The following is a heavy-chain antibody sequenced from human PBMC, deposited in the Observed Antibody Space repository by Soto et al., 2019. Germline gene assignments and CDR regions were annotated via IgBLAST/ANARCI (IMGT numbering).Heavy chain of an antibody. CDR2: INAVNGNT. J-gene: IGHJ4*02. Sequence: GASVKVSCKASGYTFTSYAMHWVRQAPGQRLEWMGWINAVNGNTKYSQKFQGRVTITRDTSASTAYMELSSLRSEDTAVYYCERETRSGYCSGGSCYYYFDYWGQGLLVAVSS. CDR3: ERETRSGYCSGGSCYYYFDY. D-gene: IGHD2-15*01. CDR1: GYTFTSYA. V-gene: IGHV1-3*01.